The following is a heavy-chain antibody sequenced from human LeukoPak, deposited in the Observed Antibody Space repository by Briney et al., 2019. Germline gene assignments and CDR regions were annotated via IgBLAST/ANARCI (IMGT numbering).Heavy chain of an antibody. V-gene: IGHV1-18*01. Sequence: ASVKVSCKASGYTFTSYGISWVRQAPGQGLEWMGWISAYNGDTNYAQKLQGRVTMTTDTSTSTAYMELRSLRSDDTAVYYCSRQYSSSWYEDYWGQGTLVTVSS. CDR3: SRQYSSSWYEDY. CDR2: ISAYNGDT. CDR1: GYTFTSYG. J-gene: IGHJ4*02. D-gene: IGHD6-13*01.